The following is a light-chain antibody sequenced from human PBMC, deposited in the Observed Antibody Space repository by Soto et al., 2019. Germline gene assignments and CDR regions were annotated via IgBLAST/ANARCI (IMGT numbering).Light chain of an antibody. CDR2: GAS. V-gene: IGKV3-15*01. CDR1: QSVSSN. CDR3: QQYNNCSPGVT. Sequence: EIVMTQSPATLSVSPGERATLSCRASQSVSSNLAWYQQKPGQAPRLLIYGASTTATGIPARFSGSGSETESTLTISNLQSEDVAVYYGQQYNNCSPGVTFGPETKVVIK. J-gene: IGKJ3*01.